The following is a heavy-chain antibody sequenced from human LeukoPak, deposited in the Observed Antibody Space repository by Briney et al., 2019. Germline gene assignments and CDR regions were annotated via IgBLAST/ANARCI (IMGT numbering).Heavy chain of an antibody. CDR1: GLTFSSYG. Sequence: PGGSLRLSCAASGLTFSSYGMHWVRQAPGKGLEWVAFIRYDGSNKYYADSVKGRFTISRDNSKNTLYLQMNSLRAEDTAVYYCAKDLLLWFGKPLYGFDYWGQGTLVTVSS. CDR3: AKDLLLWFGKPLYGFDY. V-gene: IGHV3-30*02. D-gene: IGHD3-10*01. CDR2: IRYDGSNK. J-gene: IGHJ4*02.